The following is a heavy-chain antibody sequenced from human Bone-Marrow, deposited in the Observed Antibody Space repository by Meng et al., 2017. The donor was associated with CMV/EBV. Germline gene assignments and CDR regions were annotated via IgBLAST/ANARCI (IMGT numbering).Heavy chain of an antibody. CDR3: ARGPGTSYYDFWSGYYLNVVGYYYGMDV. CDR1: GYTFNNYG. CDR2: ISAYNGNT. Sequence: ASVKVSCKAFGYTFNNYGLSWVRQAPGQGLEWMGWISAYNGNTNYAQKFQGRVTMTRNTSISTAYMELSSLRSEDTAVYYCARGPGTSYYDFWSGYYLNVVGYYYGMDVWGQGTTVTVSS. D-gene: IGHD3-3*01. V-gene: IGHV1-18*04. J-gene: IGHJ6*02.